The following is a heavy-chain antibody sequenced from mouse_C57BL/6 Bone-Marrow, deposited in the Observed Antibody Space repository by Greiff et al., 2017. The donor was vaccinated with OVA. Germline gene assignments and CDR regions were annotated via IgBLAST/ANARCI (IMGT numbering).Heavy chain of an antibody. CDR1: GFTFSDYY. D-gene: IGHD3-3*01. V-gene: IGHV5-12*01. Sequence: LQQSGGGLVQPGGSLKLSCAASGFTFSDYYMYWVRQTPEKRLEWVAYISNGGGSTYYPDTVKGRFTISRDNAKNTLYLQMSRLKSEDTAMYYCARRRRDDYFDYWGQGTTLTVSS. J-gene: IGHJ2*01. CDR3: ARRRRDDYFDY. CDR2: ISNGGGST.